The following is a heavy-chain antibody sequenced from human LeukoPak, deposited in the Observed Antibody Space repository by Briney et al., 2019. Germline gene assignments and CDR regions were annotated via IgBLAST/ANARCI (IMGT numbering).Heavy chain of an antibody. CDR1: GYTFTSYY. J-gene: IGHJ6*02. CDR2: INPSGGST. Sequence: ASVTASCKASGYTFTSYYMHWVRQAPGQGLEWMGIINPSGGSTSYAQKFQGRVTMTRDTSTSTVYMELSSLRSEDTAVYYCARDLEVVVPAAIRYYYGMDVWGQGTTVTVSS. D-gene: IGHD2-2*01. CDR3: ARDLEVVVPAAIRYYYGMDV. V-gene: IGHV1-46*01.